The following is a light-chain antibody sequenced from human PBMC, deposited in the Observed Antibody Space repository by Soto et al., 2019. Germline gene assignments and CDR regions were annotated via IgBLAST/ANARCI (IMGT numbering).Light chain of an antibody. J-gene: IGLJ2*01. CDR3: GAWDTSLTTVL. V-gene: IGLV1-44*01. CDR2: SSN. Sequence: QSVLTQPPSASGTPGQTVTISCSGSSSNIGRNAVNWYQQFPGTAPKLLIHSSNQRPSGFPDRFSASKSDTSASLAISELQSEDEADYYCGAWDTSLTTVLFGGGTKLTVL. CDR1: SSNIGRNA.